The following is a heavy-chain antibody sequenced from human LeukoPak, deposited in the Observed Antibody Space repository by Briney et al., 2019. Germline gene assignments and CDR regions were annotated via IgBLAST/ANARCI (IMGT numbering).Heavy chain of an antibody. CDR1: GGTFSSYA. Sequence: GASVKVSCKASGGTFSSYAISWVRQAPGQGLEWMGGIIPIFGTANYAQKFQGRVTITTDESTSTAYMELSSLRSEDTAVYYCARLRTIFGVGPHAFDIWGQGTMVTVSS. CDR2: IIPIFGTA. J-gene: IGHJ3*02. D-gene: IGHD3-3*01. V-gene: IGHV1-69*05. CDR3: ARLRTIFGVGPHAFDI.